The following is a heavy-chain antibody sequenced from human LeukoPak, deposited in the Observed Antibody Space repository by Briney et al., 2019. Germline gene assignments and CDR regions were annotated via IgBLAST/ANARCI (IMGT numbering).Heavy chain of an antibody. V-gene: IGHV4-38-2*02. CDR3: ARDRLRWPKIDY. D-gene: IGHD4-23*01. CDR2: IYHSGST. CDR1: GYSISSGYY. Sequence: LSETLSLTCTVSGYSISSGYYWGWIRPPPGKGLEWIGSIYHSGSTYYNPSLKSRVTISVDTSKNQFSLKLNSVTAADTAVYYCARDRLRWPKIDYWGQGTLVTVSS. J-gene: IGHJ4*02.